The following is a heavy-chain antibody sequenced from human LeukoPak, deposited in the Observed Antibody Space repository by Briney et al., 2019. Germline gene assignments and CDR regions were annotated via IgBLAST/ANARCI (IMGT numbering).Heavy chain of an antibody. J-gene: IGHJ4*02. Sequence: PSETLSLTCTVSGGSISSSSYYWGWIRQPPGKGLEWIRSIYYSGSTYYNPSLKSRVTISVDTSKNQFSLKLSSVTAADTAVYYCARHPPAAEGYWGQGTLVTVSS. V-gene: IGHV4-39*01. CDR2: IYYSGST. D-gene: IGHD6-13*01. CDR1: GGSISSSSYY. CDR3: ARHPPAAEGY.